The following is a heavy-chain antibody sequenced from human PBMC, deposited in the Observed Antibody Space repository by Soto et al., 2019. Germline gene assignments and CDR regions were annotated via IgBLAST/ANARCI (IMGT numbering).Heavy chain of an antibody. D-gene: IGHD2-2*01. V-gene: IGHV3-9*01. CDR1: GFSFDEYA. J-gene: IGHJ6*03. CDR2: VSWNSGTM. CDR3: AKVFCSSTRCLTYSYMDV. Sequence: ESGGGLVQPGRSLRLSCAASGFSFDEYAMHWVRQAPGKGLEWVSGVSWNSGTMGYGDSVRGRFAISRDNAKNSLYLQMNSLTTEDTALYYCAKVFCSSTRCLTYSYMDVWGKGTTVTVSS.